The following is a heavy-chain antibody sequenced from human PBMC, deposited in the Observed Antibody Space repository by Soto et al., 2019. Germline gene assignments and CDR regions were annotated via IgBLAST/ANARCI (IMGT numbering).Heavy chain of an antibody. CDR3: ARARVEMATSNFDY. J-gene: IGHJ4*02. CDR1: GGSISRYY. V-gene: IGHV4-38-2*02. D-gene: IGHD5-12*01. CDR2: IYHSGTT. Sequence: SETLSLTCTVSGGSISRYYWRWIRQPPGKGQEWLGSIYHSGTTYYNPSVESRFTKSVATSKNQFSLKLSTVTASDTAVYYCARARVEMATSNFDYWGQGTLVTVSS.